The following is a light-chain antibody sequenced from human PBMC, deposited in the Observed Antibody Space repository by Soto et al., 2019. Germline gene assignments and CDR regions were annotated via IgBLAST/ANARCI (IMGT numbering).Light chain of an antibody. V-gene: IGLV2-14*03. CDR1: SSDVGGYNY. CDR3: SSYTSSTTFV. J-gene: IGLJ1*01. Sequence: QSVLTQPASGYGAPGQSLTISCTGTSSDVGGYNYVSWYQQHPGKAPKLMISDVTNRPSGVSNRFSGSKSGNTASLTISGLQAEDEADYYCSSYTSSTTFVFGTGPKVTVL. CDR2: DVT.